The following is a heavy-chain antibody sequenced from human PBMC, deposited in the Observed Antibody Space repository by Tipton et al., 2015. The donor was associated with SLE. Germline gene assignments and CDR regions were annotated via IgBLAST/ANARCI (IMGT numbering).Heavy chain of an antibody. Sequence: TLSLTCAVYGGSFNDYYWSWIRQPPGKGLEWIAYIYHSGITNYNPSLQSRVTISVDRSKNQFSLKLTSVTAADTAVYYCARGPPFMEWERNWFDPWGQGTQVTVSS. V-gene: IGHV4-34*01. CDR3: ARGPPFMEWERNWFDP. J-gene: IGHJ5*02. CDR1: GGSFNDYY. CDR2: IYHSGIT. D-gene: IGHD3-3*02.